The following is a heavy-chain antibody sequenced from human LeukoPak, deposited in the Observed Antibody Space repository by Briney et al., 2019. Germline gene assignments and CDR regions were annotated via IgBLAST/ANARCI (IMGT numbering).Heavy chain of an antibody. CDR2: ISGSGGST. V-gene: IGHV3-23*01. J-gene: IGHJ6*04. CDR3: AELGITMIGGV. CDR1: GFTFSSYA. D-gene: IGHD3-10*02. Sequence: QAGGSLRLSCAASGFTFSSYAMSWARKAPGKGLECVSGISGSGGSTYYADSVKGRFTISRDNAKNSLYLQMNSLRAEDTAVYYCAELGITMIGGVWGKGTTVTISS.